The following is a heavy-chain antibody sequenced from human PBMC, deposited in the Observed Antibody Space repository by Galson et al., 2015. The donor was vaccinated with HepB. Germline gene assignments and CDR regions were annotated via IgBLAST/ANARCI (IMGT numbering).Heavy chain of an antibody. CDR1: GFTFSSYG. Sequence: SLRLSCAASGFTFSSYGMHWVRQAPGKGLEWVAVIWYDGSNKYYADSVKGRFTISRDNSKNTLYLQMNSLRAEDTAVYYCARVGSSRGSYYRGNNYYYYYMDVWGKGTTVTVSS. CDR2: IWYDGSNK. V-gene: IGHV3-33*01. J-gene: IGHJ6*03. D-gene: IGHD1-26*01. CDR3: ARVGSSRGSYYRGNNYYYYYMDV.